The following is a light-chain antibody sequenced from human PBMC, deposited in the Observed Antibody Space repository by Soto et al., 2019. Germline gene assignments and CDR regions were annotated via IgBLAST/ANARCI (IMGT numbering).Light chain of an antibody. V-gene: IGKV3-20*01. CDR1: QTVSSS. CDR2: GAS. Sequence: EIVLTHSPGTLSFSPLDIANLSFRSSQTVSSSLAWYQQKTGQAPRLLISGASTRATGIPDRFSGSGSETDFTLTISRLEPEDFALYYCQQYGSSPITFGQGTRL. J-gene: IGKJ5*01. CDR3: QQYGSSPIT.